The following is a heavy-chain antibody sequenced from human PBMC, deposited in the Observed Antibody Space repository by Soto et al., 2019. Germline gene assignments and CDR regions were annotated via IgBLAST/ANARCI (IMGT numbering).Heavy chain of an antibody. CDR2: INAGNGNT. J-gene: IGHJ6*02. Sequence: ASVKVSCKAYGYTFTSYAMHWVRQAPGQRLEWMGWINAGNGNTKYSQKLQGRVTITRDTSASTAYMELSSLRSEDTAVYYCARDPSGDYGYYYYYGMDVWGQGTTVTVSS. CDR3: ARDPSGDYGYYYYYGMDV. D-gene: IGHD4-17*01. CDR1: GYTFTSYA. V-gene: IGHV1-3*01.